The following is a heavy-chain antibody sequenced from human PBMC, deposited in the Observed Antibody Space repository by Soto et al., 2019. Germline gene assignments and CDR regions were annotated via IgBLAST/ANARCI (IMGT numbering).Heavy chain of an antibody. D-gene: IGHD2-15*01. Sequence: VQLVQSGAEVKKPGSSVKVSCKASGGTFSSYAISWVRQAPGQGLEWMGGIIPIFGTANYAQKFQGRVTITADESTSTDYMDLSSLRSEDTDVYYCARESRYCSGGSCYFLPGIDYWGQGTLVTVSS. V-gene: IGHV1-69*12. CDR1: GGTFSSYA. CDR3: ARESRYCSGGSCYFLPGIDY. CDR2: IIPIFGTA. J-gene: IGHJ4*02.